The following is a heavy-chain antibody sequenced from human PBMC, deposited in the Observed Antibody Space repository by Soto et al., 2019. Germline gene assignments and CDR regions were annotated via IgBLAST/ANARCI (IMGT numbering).Heavy chain of an antibody. Sequence: QVQLSQFGAEVKNPGASVKVSCKASGYSFTNFHIHWVRQAPGQGLEWMGMIDPSGGITRDAQGLQGSIAMTRAASTSTVYMELRSVTSEDTAVYYCARDVMGHDNYETIGYYFDHWGQGTLVTVSS. J-gene: IGHJ4*02. V-gene: IGHV1-46*01. CDR1: GYSFTNFH. D-gene: IGHD3-22*01. CDR3: ARDVMGHDNYETIGYYFDH. CDR2: IDPSGGIT.